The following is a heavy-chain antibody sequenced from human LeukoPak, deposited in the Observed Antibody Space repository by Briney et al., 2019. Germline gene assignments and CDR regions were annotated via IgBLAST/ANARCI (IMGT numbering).Heavy chain of an antibody. Sequence: GGSLRLSCAASGFTFSSYSMNWVRQAPGKGLEWVSSISSSSSYIYYADSVKGRFTISRDNAKNSLYLQMNSLRAEDTAVYYCAKDIGGGYCSSTSCYTRGGFDAFDIWGQGTMVTVSS. CDR1: GFTFSSYS. D-gene: IGHD2-2*02. CDR3: AKDIGGGYCSSTSCYTRGGFDAFDI. CDR2: ISSSSSYI. J-gene: IGHJ3*02. V-gene: IGHV3-21*01.